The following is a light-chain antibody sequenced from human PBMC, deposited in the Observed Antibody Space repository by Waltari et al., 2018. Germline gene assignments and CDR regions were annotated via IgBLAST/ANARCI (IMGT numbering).Light chain of an antibody. Sequence: DIQMTQSPSPLSASVGDRFPIPCRASQSISSWLAWYQQKPGKAPKLLIYKASSLESGVPSRFSGSGSGTEFTLTISSLQPDDFATYYCQQYNSYSATFGQGTKVEIK. CDR2: KAS. J-gene: IGKJ1*01. CDR3: QQYNSYSAT. CDR1: QSISSW. V-gene: IGKV1-5*03.